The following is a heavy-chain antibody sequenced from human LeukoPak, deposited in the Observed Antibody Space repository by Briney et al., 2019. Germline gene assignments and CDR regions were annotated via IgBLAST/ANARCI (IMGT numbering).Heavy chain of an antibody. Sequence: GGSLRLSCAASGFTFSSYSMNWVRQAPGKGLEWVSSISSSSSYIYYADSVKGRFTISRDNAKNSLYLQMNSLRAEDTAVYYCARERGCSSTSCCYYYYYGMDVWGQGTTVTVSS. CDR3: ARERGCSSTSCCYYYYYGMDV. CDR1: GFTFSSYS. D-gene: IGHD2-2*01. V-gene: IGHV3-21*01. CDR2: ISSSSSYI. J-gene: IGHJ6*02.